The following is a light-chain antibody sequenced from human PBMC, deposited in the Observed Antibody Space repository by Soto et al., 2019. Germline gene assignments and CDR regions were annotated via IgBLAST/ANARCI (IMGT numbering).Light chain of an antibody. CDR1: QTVNRTY. CDR3: QQYIDSLRT. Sequence: EIVLTQSPGTLALSLGDGATLSCRASQTVNRTYLAWYHQKPGQPPRLLIYGVSNRATGVPDRFSGGGSGTEFNLTIVRLEPDDFGTYYCQQYIDSLRTFGQGTRVEVQ. J-gene: IGKJ1*01. V-gene: IGKV3-20*01. CDR2: GVS.